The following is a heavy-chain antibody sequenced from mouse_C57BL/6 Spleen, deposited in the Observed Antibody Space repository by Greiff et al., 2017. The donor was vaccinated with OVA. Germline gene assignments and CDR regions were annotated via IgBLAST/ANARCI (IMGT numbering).Heavy chain of an antibody. CDR1: GYSITSGYY. Sequence: DVQLQESGPGLVKPSQSLSLTCSVTGYSITSGYYWNWIRQFPGNKLEWMGYISYDGSNNYNPSLKNRISITRDTSKNQFFLKLNSVTTEDTATYYWARRGYDYDVFAYWGQGTLVTVSA. CDR2: ISYDGSN. J-gene: IGHJ3*01. D-gene: IGHD2-4*01. CDR3: ARRGYDYDVFAY. V-gene: IGHV3-6*01.